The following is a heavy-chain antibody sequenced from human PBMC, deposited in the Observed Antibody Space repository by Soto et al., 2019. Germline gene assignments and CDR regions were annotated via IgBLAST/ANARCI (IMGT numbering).Heavy chain of an antibody. J-gene: IGHJ5*02. CDR3: ARAEVDYYGTGRARAWFDP. Sequence: ASVKVSCKASGYTFTSYGISWVRQAPGQGLEWMGWISAYNGNTNYAQKLQGRVTMTTDTSTSTAYMELRSLRSDDTAVYYCARAEVDYYGTGRARAWFDPWGQGTLVTVSS. CDR2: ISAYNGNT. CDR1: GYTFTSYG. V-gene: IGHV1-18*01. D-gene: IGHD3-10*01.